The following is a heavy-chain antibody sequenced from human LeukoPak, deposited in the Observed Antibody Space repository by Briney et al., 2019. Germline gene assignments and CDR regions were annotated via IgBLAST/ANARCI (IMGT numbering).Heavy chain of an antibody. D-gene: IGHD6-13*01. J-gene: IGHJ5*02. Sequence: GGSLRLSCAASGFTFSSYSMNWVRQAPGKGLEWVSSISSSSSYIYYADSVKGRFTISRDNAKNSLYLQMNSLRAEDTAVYYCARGGGAAAGPQYNWFDPWGQGTLVTVSS. CDR3: ARGGGAAAGPQYNWFDP. V-gene: IGHV3-21*01. CDR1: GFTFSSYS. CDR2: ISSSSSYI.